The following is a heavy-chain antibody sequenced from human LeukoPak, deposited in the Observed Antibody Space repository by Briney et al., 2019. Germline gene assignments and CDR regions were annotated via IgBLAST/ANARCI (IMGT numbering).Heavy chain of an antibody. V-gene: IGHV1-46*01. D-gene: IGHD3-22*01. CDR1: GYTFTSYY. CDR2: INPSGGST. Sequence: ASVKVSCKASGYTFTSYYMRWVRQAPGQGLEWMGIINPSGGSTSYAQKFQGRVTMTRDTSTSTVYMELSSLRSEDTAVYYCARAGGGPRYYYDSSGHRSFDYWGQGTLSPSPQ. J-gene: IGHJ4*02. CDR3: ARAGGGPRYYYDSSGHRSFDY.